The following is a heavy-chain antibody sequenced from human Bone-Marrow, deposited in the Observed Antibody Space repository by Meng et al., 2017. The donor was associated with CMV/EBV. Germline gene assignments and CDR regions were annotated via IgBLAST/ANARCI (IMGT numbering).Heavy chain of an antibody. CDR3: AKDQGVYDSSGYYPLGFDY. V-gene: IGHV3-23*03. D-gene: IGHD3-22*01. Sequence: GESLKISCAASGFTFSSYAMSWVRQAPGKGLEWVSVIYSGGSSTYYADSVKGRFTISRDNSKNTLYLQMNSLRAEDTAVYYCAKDQGVYDSSGYYPLGFDYWGQGTLVTVSS. CDR1: GFTFSSYA. J-gene: IGHJ4*02. CDR2: IYSGGSST.